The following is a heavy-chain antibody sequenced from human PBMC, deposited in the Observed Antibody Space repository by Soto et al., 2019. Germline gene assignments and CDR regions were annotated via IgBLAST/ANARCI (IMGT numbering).Heavy chain of an antibody. CDR3: ARDPRTQWLPNFDY. CDR1: GGSISSSSYY. CDR2: IYYSGST. D-gene: IGHD6-19*01. J-gene: IGHJ4*02. V-gene: IGHV4-39*02. Sequence: SETLSLTCTVSGGSISSSSYYWGWIRQPPGKGLEWIGSIYYSGSTYYNPSLKSRVTISVDTSKNQFSLQLSSVTPADTAVYYCARDPRTQWLPNFDYWGQGTLVTVSS.